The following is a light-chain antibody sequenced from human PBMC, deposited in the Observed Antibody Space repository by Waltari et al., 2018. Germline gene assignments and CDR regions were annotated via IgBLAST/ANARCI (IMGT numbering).Light chain of an antibody. V-gene: IGKV1-8*01. J-gene: IGKJ5*01. CDR2: AAS. CDR3: QQYYSYPVT. CDR1: QGISSY. Sequence: AIRMTQSPSSFSASTGDRVTITCRASQGISSYLAWYQQTPGKGPKLLIYAASTLQSGVPSRFSGSGSVTDFTRTISCLQSEDFATYYCQQYYSYPVTFGQGTRLEIK.